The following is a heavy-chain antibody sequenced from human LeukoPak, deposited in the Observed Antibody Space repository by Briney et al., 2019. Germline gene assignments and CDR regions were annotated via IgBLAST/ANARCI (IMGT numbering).Heavy chain of an antibody. J-gene: IGHJ4*02. D-gene: IGHD6-19*01. CDR2: INPSGGST. CDR1: GYTFTGYY. V-gene: IGHV1-46*01. Sequence: GASVKVSCKASGYTFTGYYMHWVRQAPGQGLEWMGIINPSGGSTSYAQKFQGRVTMTRDTSTSTVYMELSSLRSEDTAVYYCARGESSGRYEGPKEFDYWGQGTLVTVSS. CDR3: ARGESSGRYEGPKEFDY.